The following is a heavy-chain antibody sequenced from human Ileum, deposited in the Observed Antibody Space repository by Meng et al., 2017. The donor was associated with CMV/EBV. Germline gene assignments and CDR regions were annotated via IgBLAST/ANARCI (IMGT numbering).Heavy chain of an antibody. CDR2: IHPTGTT. CDR3: ARAAARGVPVDL. J-gene: IGHJ5*02. CDR1: GGSLTSYY. D-gene: IGHD3-10*01. V-gene: IGHV4-4*07. Sequence: QLQRPEPGPRRLRPWATRPPPCTVTGGSLTSYYWTWIRQPAGKGLEWIGRIHPTGTTDDNPSLRSRVSMSLDKSKNQFSLKLTSVTAADTAVYYCARAAARGVPVDLWGQGTLVTVSS.